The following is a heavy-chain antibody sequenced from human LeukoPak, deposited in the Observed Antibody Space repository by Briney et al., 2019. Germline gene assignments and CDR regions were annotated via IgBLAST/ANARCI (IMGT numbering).Heavy chain of an antibody. V-gene: IGHV3-48*03. CDR2: ISSMGSTI. D-gene: IGHD6-19*01. Sequence: PGGCLRLSCVPSGFSPSIYEMSWVRQAPGRGRGWVSYISSMGSTIYYADSVKGRFTITRDNAKNSLYMKMSSLRAEDTDVYFCAREYRQWLVRYYYGMGVWGKGPTVTVSS. CDR1: GFSPSIYE. CDR3: AREYRQWLVRYYYGMGV. J-gene: IGHJ6*04.